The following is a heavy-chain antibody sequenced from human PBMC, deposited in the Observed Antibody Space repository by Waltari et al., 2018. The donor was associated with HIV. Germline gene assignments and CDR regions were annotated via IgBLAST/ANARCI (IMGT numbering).Heavy chain of an antibody. Sequence: EVQLVESGGGLVKPGGSLRLSWAASRFTFSSYSMNWVRQAPGKGLEWVSSISSGSVYIYYADSVKGRFTISRDNAKNSLYLQMNSLRAEDTAVYYCARDEAEMATLTAFDIWGQGTMVTVSS. J-gene: IGHJ3*02. V-gene: IGHV3-21*01. CDR3: ARDEAEMATLTAFDI. CDR1: RFTFSSYS. CDR2: ISSGSVYI. D-gene: IGHD5-12*01.